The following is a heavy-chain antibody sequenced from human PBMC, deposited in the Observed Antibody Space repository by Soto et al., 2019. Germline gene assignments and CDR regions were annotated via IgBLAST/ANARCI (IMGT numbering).Heavy chain of an antibody. Sequence: GGSLRLSCTGSGFIFSDYGMHWVRQAPDKGLEWVALTSYDGSNKFYADSVKGRFTVSRDNSKNTVYLQMSSLRPEDTSVYYCARARLAAAGVFDYWGQGTLVTVSS. D-gene: IGHD6-13*01. CDR3: ARARLAAAGVFDY. CDR1: GFIFSDYG. J-gene: IGHJ4*02. V-gene: IGHV3-30*03. CDR2: TSYDGSNK.